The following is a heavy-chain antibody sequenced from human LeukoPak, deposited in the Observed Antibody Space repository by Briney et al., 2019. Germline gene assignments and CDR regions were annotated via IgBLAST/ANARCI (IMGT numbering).Heavy chain of an antibody. V-gene: IGHV3-23*01. J-gene: IGHJ6*02. D-gene: IGHD5-24*01. Sequence: PGGSLRLSCAASGFAFNNCGMSWVRLLPGKGLEWVSVISGSGDNTYYANSVKGRFTVSRDNSMNTLYLQMNNLRGEDTALYYCTKGPYGNSIYYGMDVWGQGTTVTVSS. CDR2: ISGSGDNT. CDR3: TKGPYGNSIYYGMDV. CDR1: GFAFNNCG.